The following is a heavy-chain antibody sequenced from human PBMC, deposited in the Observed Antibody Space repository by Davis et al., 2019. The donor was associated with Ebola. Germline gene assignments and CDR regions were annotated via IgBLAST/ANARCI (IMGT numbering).Heavy chain of an antibody. V-gene: IGHV3-7*03. CDR2: MNPDGSIR. CDR1: GFTFSSSW. D-gene: IGHD3-3*01. J-gene: IGHJ3*02. Sequence: GGSLRLSCAASGFTFSSSWMNWVRQAPGKGLEWVADMNPDGSIRSYVDSVKGRFTISRDNAKNSVYLQMDSLRAEDTAVYYCAKDPFGSGQYTDALDIWGQGTMVTVSS. CDR3: AKDPFGSGQYTDALDI.